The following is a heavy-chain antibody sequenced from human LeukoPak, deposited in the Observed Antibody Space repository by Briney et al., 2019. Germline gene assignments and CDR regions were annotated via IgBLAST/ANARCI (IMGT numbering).Heavy chain of an antibody. CDR3: AKGRQGSGSYEGFDP. J-gene: IGHJ5*02. CDR1: GFTFSSYA. Sequence: GGSLRLSCAASGFTFSSYAMSWVRQAPGKGLEWVSATSGSGGSTYYADSVKGRFTISRDNSKNTLYLQMNSLRAEDTAVYYCAKGRQGSGSYEGFDPWGQGTLVTVSS. D-gene: IGHD3-10*01. V-gene: IGHV3-23*01. CDR2: TSGSGGST.